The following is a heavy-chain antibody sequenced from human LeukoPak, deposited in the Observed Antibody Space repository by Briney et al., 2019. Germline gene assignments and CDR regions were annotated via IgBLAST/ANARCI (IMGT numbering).Heavy chain of an antibody. J-gene: IGHJ5*02. CDR3: ARTSSSWDDNWFDP. CDR2: IYYSGST. Sequence: SETLSLTCTVSGGSISSYYWSWIRQPPGNGLEWIGYIYYSGSTNYNPSLKSRVTISVDTSKNQFSLKLSSVTAADTAVYYCARTSSSWDDNWFDPWGQGTLVTVSS. CDR1: GGSISSYY. D-gene: IGHD6-13*01. V-gene: IGHV4-59*01.